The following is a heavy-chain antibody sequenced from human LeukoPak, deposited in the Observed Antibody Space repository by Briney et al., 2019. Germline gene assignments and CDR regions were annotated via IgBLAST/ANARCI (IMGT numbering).Heavy chain of an antibody. CDR2: IKQDGSEI. Sequence: PGGSLRLSCAASGFTVSSNYMSWVRQAPGKGLEWVANIKQDGSEIYYVDSVKGRFTISRDNAKNSLYLQMNSLRAEDTAVYYCARDRGLWFGERNAFDIWGQGTMVTVSS. D-gene: IGHD3-10*01. V-gene: IGHV3-7*01. CDR1: GFTVSSNY. J-gene: IGHJ3*02. CDR3: ARDRGLWFGERNAFDI.